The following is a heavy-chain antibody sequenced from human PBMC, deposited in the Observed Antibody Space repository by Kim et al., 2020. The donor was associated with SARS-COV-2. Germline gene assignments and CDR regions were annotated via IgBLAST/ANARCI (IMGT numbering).Heavy chain of an antibody. J-gene: IGHJ4*02. V-gene: IGHV1-3*01. D-gene: IGHD1-26*01. CDR3: ARSHGGGSYYASQDY. Sequence: QTFQGRVTITRDTSASTAYMGLSSLRSEDTAVYYCARSHGGGSYYASQDYWGQGTLVTVSS.